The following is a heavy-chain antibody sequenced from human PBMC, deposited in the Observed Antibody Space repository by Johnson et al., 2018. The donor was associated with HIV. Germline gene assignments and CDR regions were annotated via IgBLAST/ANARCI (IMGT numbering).Heavy chain of an antibody. V-gene: IGHV3-15*01. J-gene: IGHJ3*02. CDR1: GFTFSNAW. D-gene: IGHD6-19*01. CDR2: IKSKTDDGTT. CDR3: AKDSGYSSGWYAGEFDI. Sequence: VQLVESGGGLVQPGGSLRLSCAASGFTFSNAWMSWVRQAPGKGLEWVGRIKSKTDDGTTDYAAPVKGRFTISRDNSKNTLYLQMNSLRAEDTAVYYCAKDSGYSSGWYAGEFDIWGQGTMVNVSS.